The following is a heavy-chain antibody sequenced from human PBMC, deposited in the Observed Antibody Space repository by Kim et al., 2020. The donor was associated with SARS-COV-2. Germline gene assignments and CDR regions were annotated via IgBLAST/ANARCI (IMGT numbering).Heavy chain of an antibody. V-gene: IGHV3-23*01. CDR2: ISGSGGRSVDI. Sequence: GGSLRLSCAASGFTFSSHAMSWVRQAPGKRLEWISAISGSGGRSVDIHYADSVKGRFTISRDNSRNTLYLQINSLRAEYTAGYFCAKGGISLVRGSFDYWGQGTLVTVSS. CDR3: AKGGISLVRGSFDY. D-gene: IGHD3-10*01. CDR1: GFTFSSHA. J-gene: IGHJ4*02.